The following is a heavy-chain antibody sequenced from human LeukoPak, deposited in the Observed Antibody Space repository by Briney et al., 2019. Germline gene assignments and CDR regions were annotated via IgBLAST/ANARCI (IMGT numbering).Heavy chain of an antibody. V-gene: IGHV1-18*01. D-gene: IGHD1-26*01. CDR3: ARSVSGSYYPFDY. CDR1: DYNFISYG. Sequence: ASVKVSCQASDYNFISYGIIWVRQAPGQGLEWMGWISAHSGDTYYAQNFQGRVTMTTDTSTSTAYLELRSLRSDDTAVYYCARSVSGSYYPFDYWGQGTLVTVSS. J-gene: IGHJ4*02. CDR2: ISAHSGDT.